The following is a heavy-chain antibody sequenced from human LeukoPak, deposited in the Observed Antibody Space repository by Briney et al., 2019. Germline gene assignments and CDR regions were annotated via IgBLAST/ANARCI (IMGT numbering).Heavy chain of an antibody. CDR3: ASTFYGSGSDAFDI. CDR2: IGGSDGKT. V-gene: IGHV3-23*01. CDR1: GFTFRSYA. D-gene: IGHD3-10*01. J-gene: IGHJ3*02. Sequence: GGSLRLSCAASGFTFRSYAMSWVRQAPGNGLEWVSAIGGSDGKTYYADSVKGRFTISRDNSKNTLYLQMNSLRAEDTAVYNCASTFYGSGSDAFDIWGQGTMVTVSS.